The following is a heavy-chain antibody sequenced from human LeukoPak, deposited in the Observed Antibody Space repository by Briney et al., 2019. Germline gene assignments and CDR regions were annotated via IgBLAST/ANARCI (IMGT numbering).Heavy chain of an antibody. CDR3: ARDRGASYYYGSGSYYGQDWFDP. D-gene: IGHD3-10*01. CDR1: GFTFTSYS. CDR2: ISSSSSTI. J-gene: IGHJ5*02. V-gene: IGHV3-48*02. Sequence: GGSLRLSCAASGFTFTSYSMNWVRQAPGKGLEWVSYISSSSSTIYYADAVKGRFTISRDNAKNSLYLQMNSLRDEDTAVYYRARDRGASYYYGSGSYYGQDWFDPWGQGTLVTVSS.